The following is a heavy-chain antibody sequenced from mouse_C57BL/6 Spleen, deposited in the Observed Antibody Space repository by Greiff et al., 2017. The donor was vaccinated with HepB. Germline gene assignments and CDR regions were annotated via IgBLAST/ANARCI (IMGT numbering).Heavy chain of an antibody. CDR3: TRGGPYYYGSSYYFDY. Sequence: PLQQSGAELVRPGASVTLSCKASGYTFTDYEMQWVKQTPVHGLEWIGAIDPETGGTAYNQKFKGKAILTADKSSSTAYMELRSLTSEDSAVYYCTRGGPYYYGSSYYFDYWGQGTTLTVSS. CDR1: GYTFTDYE. V-gene: IGHV1-15*01. J-gene: IGHJ2*01. CDR2: IDPETGGT. D-gene: IGHD1-1*01.